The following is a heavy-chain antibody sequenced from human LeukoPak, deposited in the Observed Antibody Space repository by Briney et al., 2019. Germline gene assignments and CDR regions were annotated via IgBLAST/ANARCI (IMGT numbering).Heavy chain of an antibody. Sequence: SETLSLTCAVYGGSFSAYYWSWIRQSPGKGLEWIGEINHSGSTYYNPSLKSRVTISVDRSKNQFSLKLSSVTAADTAVYYCARGGPPTYYYYYGMDVWGKGTTVTVSS. J-gene: IGHJ6*04. CDR1: GGSFSAYY. CDR2: INHSGST. CDR3: ARGGPPTYYYYYGMDV. V-gene: IGHV4-34*01.